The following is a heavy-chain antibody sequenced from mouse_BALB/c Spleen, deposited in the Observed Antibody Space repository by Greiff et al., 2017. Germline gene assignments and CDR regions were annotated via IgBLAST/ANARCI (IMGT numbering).Heavy chain of an antibody. V-gene: IGHV5-4*02. CDR2: ISDGGSYT. D-gene: IGHD3-3*01. CDR3: ARGRGGFAY. Sequence: DVHLVESGGGLVKPGGSLKLSCAASGFTFSDYYMYWVRQTPEKRLEWVATISDGGSYTYYPDSVKGRFTISRDNAKNNLYLQMSSLKSEDTAMYYCARGRGGFAYWGQGTLVTVSA. CDR1: GFTFSDYY. J-gene: IGHJ3*01.